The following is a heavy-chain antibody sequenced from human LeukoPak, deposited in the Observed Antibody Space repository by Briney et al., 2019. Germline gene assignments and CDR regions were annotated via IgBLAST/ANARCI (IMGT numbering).Heavy chain of an antibody. CDR2: IYYSGST. Sequence: SETLSLTCTVSGGSISSYYWSWIRQPPGKGLEWIGYIYYSGSTNYNPSLKSRVTVSVDTSKNQFSLKLSSVTAADTAVYYCARGGPPYDFWSGYSFGPWGQGTLVTVSS. J-gene: IGHJ5*02. D-gene: IGHD3-3*01. CDR3: ARGGPPYDFWSGYSFGP. CDR1: GGSISSYY. V-gene: IGHV4-59*01.